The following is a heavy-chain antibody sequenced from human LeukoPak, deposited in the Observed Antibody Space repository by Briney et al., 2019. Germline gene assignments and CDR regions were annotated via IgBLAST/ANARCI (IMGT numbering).Heavy chain of an antibody. CDR2: VDPDGATT. CDR1: GFTLSSYW. D-gene: IGHD6-13*01. CDR3: TRVLAGRAGLMDV. J-gene: IGHJ6*02. Sequence: GGSLRLSCAASGFTLSSYWTHWVRQAPGEGLVWVSRVDPDGATTNYADSVKGRFTTSRDNAKNTLYLQMNSLRADDTALYFCTRVLAGRAGLMDVWGRGTAVTVSS. V-gene: IGHV3-74*01.